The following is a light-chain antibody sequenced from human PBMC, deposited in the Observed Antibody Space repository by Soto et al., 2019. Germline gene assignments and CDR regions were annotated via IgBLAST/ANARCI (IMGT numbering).Light chain of an antibody. CDR1: QSVSSSY. J-gene: IGKJ4*01. CDR3: QQYGSAPLT. CDR2: GAS. Sequence: VLTQSPGTLSLSPGEGATLSCRASQSVSSSYLAWYQQKPGQAPRLLIYGASSRATGIPDRFSGSGSGTDFTLTISRLEPEDFAVYYCQQYGSAPLTFGGGTKVDIK. V-gene: IGKV3-20*01.